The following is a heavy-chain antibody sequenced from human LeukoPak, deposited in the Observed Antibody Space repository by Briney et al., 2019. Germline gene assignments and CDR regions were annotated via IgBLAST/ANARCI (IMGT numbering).Heavy chain of an antibody. V-gene: IGHV1-46*01. Sequence: ASVKVSCKASGGTFSSYAISWVRQAPGQGLEWMGIINPSGGSTSYAQKFQGRVTMTRDTSTSTVYMELSSLRSEDTAVYYCARVLRRITIFGVPHGYFDYWGQGTLVTVSS. D-gene: IGHD3-3*01. CDR1: GGTFSSYA. J-gene: IGHJ4*02. CDR2: INPSGGST. CDR3: ARVLRRITIFGVPHGYFDY.